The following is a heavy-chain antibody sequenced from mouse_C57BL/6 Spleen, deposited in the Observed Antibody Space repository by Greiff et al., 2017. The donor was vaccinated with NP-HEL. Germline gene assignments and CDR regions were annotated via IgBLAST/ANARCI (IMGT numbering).Heavy chain of an antibody. D-gene: IGHD1-1*01. CDR3: ARGTYYGSSYGYFDV. CDR2: INPNYGTT. CDR1: GYSFTDYY. J-gene: IGHJ1*03. Sequence: VQLQQSGPELVKPGASVKISCKASGYSFTDYYMNWVTQSHGKSLEWIGVINPNYGTTSYNQKFKGKATLTVDQSSSTAYMQLNSLTSEDSAVYYCARGTYYGSSYGYFDVWGTGTTVTVSS. V-gene: IGHV1-39*01.